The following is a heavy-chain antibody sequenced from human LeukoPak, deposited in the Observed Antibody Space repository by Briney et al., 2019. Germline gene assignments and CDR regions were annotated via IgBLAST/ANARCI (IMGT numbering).Heavy chain of an antibody. CDR2: LIPIMMTP. CDR3: ATPSRGHAFDI. V-gene: IGHV1-69*05. CDR1: RGTVSSFA. D-gene: IGHD3-10*01. J-gene: IGHJ3*02. Sequence: GSSVKVSCKPSRGTVSSFALSWMRQAPGQGPEWMGGLIPIMMTPKDEQKFQGRVNTTTDESTDTFYMEVSGLRVEDTAVYYCATPSRGHAFDIWGQGTMVTVS.